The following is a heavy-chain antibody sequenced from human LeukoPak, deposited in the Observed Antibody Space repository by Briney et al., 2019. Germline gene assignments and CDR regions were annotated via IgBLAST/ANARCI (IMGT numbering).Heavy chain of an antibody. CDR1: VFTFSNYA. CDR2: ITSGFSP. V-gene: IGHV3-23*01. D-gene: IGHD1-26*01. Sequence: GWSLTVYRAASVFTFSNYAMSWIHQAPGQVVDRVSGITSGFSPHYADSVKGRFTISRNNSKNTFHLQMNSLRAEDTAVYYCAKDYSDSRVGDVFFEYWGQGTLVTVSS. J-gene: IGHJ4*02. CDR3: AKDYSDSRVGDVFFEY.